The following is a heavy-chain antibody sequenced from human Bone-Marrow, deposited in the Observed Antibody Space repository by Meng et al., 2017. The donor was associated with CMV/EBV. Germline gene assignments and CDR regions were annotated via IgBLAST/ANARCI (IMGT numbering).Heavy chain of an antibody. V-gene: IGHV1-8*02. D-gene: IGHD3-3*01. CDR2: MNPNSGNT. Sequence: ASVKVSCKASGGTFSSYTISWVRQAPGQGLEWMGWMNPNSGNTGYAQKFQGRVTMTRNTSISTAYMELSSLRSEDTAVYYCARELTIFGVVIGYDAFDIWGQGTMVTFSS. J-gene: IGHJ3*02. CDR3: ARELTIFGVVIGYDAFDI. CDR1: GGTFSSYT.